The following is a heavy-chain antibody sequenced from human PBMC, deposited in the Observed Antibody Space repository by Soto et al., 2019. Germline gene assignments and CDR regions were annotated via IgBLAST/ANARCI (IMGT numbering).Heavy chain of an antibody. CDR3: ARPSYGSYSYYYYGIDV. Sequence: GGSLRLSCAASGFTFSSYAMHWVRQAPGKGLEWVAAISYDGSNKYYADSVKGRFTISRDNSKNTLYLQMNSLRAEDTAVYYCARPSYGSYSYYYYGIDVWGQGTTVPVSS. V-gene: IGHV3-30-3*01. CDR2: ISYDGSNK. J-gene: IGHJ6*02. CDR1: GFTFSSYA. D-gene: IGHD4-17*01.